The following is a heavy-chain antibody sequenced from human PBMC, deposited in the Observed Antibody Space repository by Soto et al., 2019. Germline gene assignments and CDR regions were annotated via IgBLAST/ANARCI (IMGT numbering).Heavy chain of an antibody. CDR3: ARVNNYGPQGAFDI. Sequence: GASVKVSCKASGGTFSSYTISCVRQAPGQGLEWMGRIIPILGIANYAQKFQGRVTITADKSTSTAYMELSSLRSEDTAVYYCARVNNYGPQGAFDIWGQGTMVTVSS. V-gene: IGHV1-69*02. CDR2: IIPILGIA. J-gene: IGHJ3*02. D-gene: IGHD4-17*01. CDR1: GGTFSSYT.